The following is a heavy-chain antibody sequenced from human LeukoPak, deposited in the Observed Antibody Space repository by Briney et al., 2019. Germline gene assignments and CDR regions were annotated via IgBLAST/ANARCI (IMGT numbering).Heavy chain of an antibody. CDR2: IHPGASDI. Sequence: GEPRKISFQASGSPFASQGIGWARQVSGKGLEWVGLIHPGASDIRYSPSFEGRVTLSVDKSISTPYLQWASLQASDTAMYYCARRGGGTDFWGRGTLVTVSS. J-gene: IGHJ4*02. V-gene: IGHV5-51*01. CDR1: GSPFASQG. CDR3: ARRGGGTDF. D-gene: IGHD2-15*01.